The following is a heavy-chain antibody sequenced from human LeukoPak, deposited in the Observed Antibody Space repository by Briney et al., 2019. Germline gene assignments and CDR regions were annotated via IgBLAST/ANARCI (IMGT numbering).Heavy chain of an antibody. Sequence: GGSLRLSCAASGFTFSDYWMHWVRHAPGKGLVWVSRINSDGSSINFADFVKGRFTISRDNGKNTLYLQMNSPRGEDTAVYYCARAVGGRGHDIWGQGTMVTVSA. D-gene: IGHD1-26*01. CDR2: INSDGSSI. J-gene: IGHJ3*02. V-gene: IGHV3-74*01. CDR3: ARAVGGRGHDI. CDR1: GFTFSDYW.